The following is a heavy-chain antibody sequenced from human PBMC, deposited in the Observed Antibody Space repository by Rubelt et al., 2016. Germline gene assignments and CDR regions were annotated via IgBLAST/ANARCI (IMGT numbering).Heavy chain of an antibody. D-gene: IGHD6-6*01. CDR1: GGTFSSYA. CDR2: IIPILGIA. V-gene: IGHV1-69*04. CDR3: ASSLPNLFGIAARDYYYYYGMDV. J-gene: IGHJ6*02. Sequence: QVQLVQSGAEVKKPGSSVKVSCKASGGTFSSYAISWVRQAPGQGLEWMGRIIPILGIANYAQKLQGRVTITADKSTSTAYMGLSSLRSEDTAVYYCASSLPNLFGIAARDYYYYYGMDVWGQGTTVTVSS.